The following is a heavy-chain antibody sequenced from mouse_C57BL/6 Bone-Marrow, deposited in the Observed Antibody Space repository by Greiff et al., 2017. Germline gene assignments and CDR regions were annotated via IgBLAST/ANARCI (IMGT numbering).Heavy chain of an antibody. J-gene: IGHJ1*03. D-gene: IGHD4-1*01. CDR1: GYSFTDYN. CDR2: INPNYGTT. CDR3: AREGTGKGYWYFDV. V-gene: IGHV1-39*01. Sequence: VHVKQSGPELVKPGASVKISCKASGYSFTDYNMNWVKQSNGKSLEWIGVINPNYGTTSYNQKFKGKATLTVDQSSSTAYMQLNSLTSEDSAVYYCAREGTGKGYWYFDVWGTGTTVTVSS.